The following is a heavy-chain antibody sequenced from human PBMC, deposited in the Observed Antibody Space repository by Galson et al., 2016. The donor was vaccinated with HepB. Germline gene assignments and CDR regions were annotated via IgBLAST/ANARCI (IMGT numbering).Heavy chain of an antibody. D-gene: IGHD3-16*01. J-gene: IGHJ4*02. V-gene: IGHV3-53*01. CDR2: IYSGGSS. CDR1: GFTVGNNY. Sequence: SLRLSCAASGFTVGNNYMSWVRQAPGKGLEWVSLIYSGGSSLYADSVKGRFTISRDSSKNTLYLQMNSLRAGDTAVYYCGKHGGFDYWGQGALVTVSS. CDR3: GKHGGFDY.